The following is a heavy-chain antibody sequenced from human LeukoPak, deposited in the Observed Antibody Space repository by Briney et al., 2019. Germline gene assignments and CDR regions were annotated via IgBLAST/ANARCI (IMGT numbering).Heavy chain of an antibody. V-gene: IGHV3-30*03. Sequence: GRPLRLSCAASGFPFSSYGMHWVRQAPGKGLEWVAVISYDGSNKYYADSVKGRFTISRDNSKNTLYLQMNSLRAEDTAVYYCARDGGNNNWFDPWGQGTLVTVSS. CDR1: GFPFSSYG. CDR3: ARDGGNNNWFDP. CDR2: ISYDGSNK. J-gene: IGHJ5*02. D-gene: IGHD4-23*01.